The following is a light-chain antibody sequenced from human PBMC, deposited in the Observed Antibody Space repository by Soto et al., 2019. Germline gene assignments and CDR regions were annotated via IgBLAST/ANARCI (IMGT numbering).Light chain of an antibody. CDR1: TGDVGSYNR. CDR3: SSYAGSSTFVV. CDR2: EVS. Sequence: QSALTQPPSVSGSPGQSVTISCTGITGDVGSYNRVSWYQQSPGTAPKLMIYEVSNRPSGVPDRFSGSKSGNTASLTISGLQAEDEADYYCSSYAGSSTFVVFGGGTKLTVL. J-gene: IGLJ2*01. V-gene: IGLV2-18*02.